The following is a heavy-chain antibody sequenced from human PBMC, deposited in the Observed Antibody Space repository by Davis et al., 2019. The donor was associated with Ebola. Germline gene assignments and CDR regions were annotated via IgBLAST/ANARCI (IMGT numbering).Heavy chain of an antibody. CDR3: ARAQFPTTSGH. CDR1: GYTFSDYF. D-gene: IGHD3-3*01. Sequence: AASVKVSCKASGYTFSDYFVHWVRQAPGQGLEWMGRIDPNSGDTKYAQKFQDRVTMTRDTSISTAYMELTRLTSDDTAVYHCARAQFPTTSGHWGQGTLVTVSS. CDR2: IDPNSGDT. J-gene: IGHJ4*02. V-gene: IGHV1-2*06.